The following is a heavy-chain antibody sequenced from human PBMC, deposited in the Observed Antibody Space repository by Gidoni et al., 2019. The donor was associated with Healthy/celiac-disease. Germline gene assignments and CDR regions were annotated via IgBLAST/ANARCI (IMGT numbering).Heavy chain of an antibody. CDR2: ISAYNGNT. D-gene: IGHD6-13*01. J-gene: IGHJ6*04. CDR3: ARASIAAAVPEYYYYGMDV. V-gene: IGHV1-18*01. Sequence: QVQLVQSGAEVKKPGASVKVSCKASGYTFTSYGSSWVRQAPGQGLEWMGWISAYNGNTNSAQKLQGRVTMTTDTSTSTAYMELRSLRSDATAVYYCARASIAAAVPEYYYYGMDVWGKGTTVTVSS. CDR1: GYTFTSYG.